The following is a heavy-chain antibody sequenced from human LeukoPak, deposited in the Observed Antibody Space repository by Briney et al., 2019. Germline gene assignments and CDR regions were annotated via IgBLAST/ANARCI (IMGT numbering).Heavy chain of an antibody. CDR1: GGSISSYY. J-gene: IGHJ4*02. D-gene: IGHD4-23*01. CDR2: IYYSGST. Sequence: PSETLSLTCTVSGGSISSYYWSWIRQPPGKGLEWIGYIYYSGSTNYNPSLKSRVTISVDTSKNLFSLKLRSVTAADTAVYYCARFAYGGYYFDYWGQGALVTVSS. V-gene: IGHV4-59*01. CDR3: ARFAYGGYYFDY.